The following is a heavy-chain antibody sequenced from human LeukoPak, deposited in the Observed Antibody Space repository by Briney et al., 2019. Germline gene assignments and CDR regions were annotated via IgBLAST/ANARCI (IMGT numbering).Heavy chain of an antibody. CDR3: ASVSSPPDWYFDL. J-gene: IGHJ2*01. Sequence: SETLSLTCTVSGGSLSSYYWSWTRQPPGKGLEWIGYIYYSGSTNYNPSLKSRVTISVDTSKNQFSLKLSSVTAADTAVYYCASVSSPPDWYFDLWGRGTLVTVSS. CDR2: IYYSGST. D-gene: IGHD6-13*01. CDR1: GGSLSSYY. V-gene: IGHV4-59*01.